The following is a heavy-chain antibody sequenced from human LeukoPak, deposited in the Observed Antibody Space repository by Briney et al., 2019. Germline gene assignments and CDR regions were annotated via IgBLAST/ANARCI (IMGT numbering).Heavy chain of an antibody. CDR2: IKLDGSEE. CDR3: ARDQYDTWSRRGNFDS. D-gene: IGHD3-3*01. CDR1: GFTFGKYW. V-gene: IGHV3-7*03. Sequence: GGSLRLPCVASGFTFGKYWMSWVRQAPGKGLEWVANIKLDGSEENYVDSVKGRFTISRDNTKNSLYLQMNSLRAEDTAVFYCARDQYDTWSRRGNFDSWGQGTLVIVSS. J-gene: IGHJ4*02.